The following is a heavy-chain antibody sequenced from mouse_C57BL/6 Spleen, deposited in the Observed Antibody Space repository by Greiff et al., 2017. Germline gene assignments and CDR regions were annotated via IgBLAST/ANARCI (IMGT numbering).Heavy chain of an antibody. D-gene: IGHD1-1*01. Sequence: QVQLQQSGAELVRPGASVTLSCKASGYTFTDYEMHWVKQTPVHGLEWIGAIDPETGGTAYNQKFKGKAILTADKSSSTAYMELRSLTSEDSAVYYCITTVVADWYCDVWGTGTTVTVSS. CDR2: IDPETGGT. CDR1: GYTFTDYE. V-gene: IGHV1-15*01. CDR3: ITTVVADWYCDV. J-gene: IGHJ1*03.